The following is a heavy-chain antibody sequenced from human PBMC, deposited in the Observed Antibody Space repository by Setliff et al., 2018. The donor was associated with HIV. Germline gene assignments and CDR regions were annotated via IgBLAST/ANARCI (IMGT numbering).Heavy chain of an antibody. D-gene: IGHD6-19*01. Sequence: ASVKVSCKASGGTFSSYAISWVRQAPGQGLEWMGGIIPIFGTANYAQKFQGRVTMTRDTSTSTVYMELRSLRSEDTAVYYCARDQGAVAALWYYYYGMDVWGQGTTVTVSS. CDR1: GGTFSSYA. CDR3: ARDQGAVAALWYYYYGMDV. CDR2: IIPIFGTA. V-gene: IGHV1-69*05. J-gene: IGHJ6*02.